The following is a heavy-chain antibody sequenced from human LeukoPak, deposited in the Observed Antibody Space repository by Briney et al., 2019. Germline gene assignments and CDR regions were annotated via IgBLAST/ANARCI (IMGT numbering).Heavy chain of an antibody. Sequence: PSETLSLTCTVSGDSISSRNYYWGWIRQPPGKGLEWIGHIYYGGSTNYNPSLKSRVTISVDTSKNQFSLKLSSVTAADTAVYYCASGPYFDYWGQGTLVTVSS. CDR3: ASGPYFDY. CDR2: IYYGGST. J-gene: IGHJ4*02. V-gene: IGHV4-61*05. CDR1: GDSISSRNYY.